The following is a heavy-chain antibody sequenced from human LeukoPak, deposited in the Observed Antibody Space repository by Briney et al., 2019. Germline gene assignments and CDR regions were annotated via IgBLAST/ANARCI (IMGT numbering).Heavy chain of an antibody. Sequence: GGSLRLSCATSGFTFSSYAMHWVRQAPGKGLEWVAFIRYNGSNKYYADSVKGRFTISRDNSKNTLYLQMNSLRAEDTAVYYCAKDQGGTTYSNDYWGQGTLVTVSS. CDR2: IRYNGSNK. D-gene: IGHD1-1*01. CDR3: AKDQGGTTYSNDY. CDR1: GFTFSSYA. J-gene: IGHJ4*02. V-gene: IGHV3-30*02.